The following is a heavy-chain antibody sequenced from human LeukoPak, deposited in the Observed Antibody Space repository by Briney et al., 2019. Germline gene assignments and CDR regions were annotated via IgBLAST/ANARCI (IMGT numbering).Heavy chain of an antibody. J-gene: IGHJ4*02. CDR2: ISWNSGSI. D-gene: IGHD6-13*01. CDR1: GFTFDNYA. CDR3: AKDRAAGNVGVDY. V-gene: IGHV3-9*01. Sequence: PGGSLRLSCAASGFTFDNYAMHWVRQTPGKGLEWVSGISWNSGSIGYADSVKGRFTISRDNAKNSLYLQMNSLRAEDTALYYCAKDRAAGNVGVDYWDQGTLVTVSS.